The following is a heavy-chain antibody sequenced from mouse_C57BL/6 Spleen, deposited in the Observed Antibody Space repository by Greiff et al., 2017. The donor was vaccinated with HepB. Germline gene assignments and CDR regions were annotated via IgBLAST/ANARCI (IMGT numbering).Heavy chain of an antibody. CDR1: GYSITSGYY. D-gene: IGHD1-3*01. CDR3: ARGRLKAGFAY. Sequence: ESGPGLVKPSQSLSLTCSVTGYSITSGYYWNWIRQFPGNKLEWMGYISYDGSNNYNPSLKNRISITRDTSKNQFFLKLNSVTTEDTATYYCARGRLKAGFAYWGQGTLVTVSA. V-gene: IGHV3-6*01. CDR2: ISYDGSN. J-gene: IGHJ3*01.